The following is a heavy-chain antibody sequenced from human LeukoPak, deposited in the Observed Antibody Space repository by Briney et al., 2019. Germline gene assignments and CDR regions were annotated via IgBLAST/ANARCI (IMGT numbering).Heavy chain of an antibody. V-gene: IGHV3-30*02. Sequence: GGSLRLSCAASGFTFSSYGMHWVRQAPGKGLEWVAFIRYDGSNKYYADSVKGRFTISRDNSKNTLYLQMNSLRAEDTAVYYCAKGWATYYDILTGYYRGSYYYYGMDVWGQGTTVTVSS. CDR3: AKGWATYYDILTGYYRGSYYYYGMDV. D-gene: IGHD3-9*01. CDR1: GFTFSSYG. J-gene: IGHJ6*02. CDR2: IRYDGSNK.